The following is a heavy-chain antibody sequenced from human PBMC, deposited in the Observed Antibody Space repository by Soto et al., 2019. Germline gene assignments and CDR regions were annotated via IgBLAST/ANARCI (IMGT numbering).Heavy chain of an antibody. CDR1: GFTFSSYS. CDR3: ARGGVVVTTHVAFDI. V-gene: IGHV3-21*01. D-gene: IGHD3-22*01. CDR2: ISSSSSYI. J-gene: IGHJ3*02. Sequence: GGSLRLSCAASGFTFSSYSMNWVRQAPGKGLEWVSSISSSSSYIYYADSVKGRFTISRDNAKNSLYLQMNSLRAEDKAVYYCARGGVVVTTHVAFDIWGQGKMVTVS.